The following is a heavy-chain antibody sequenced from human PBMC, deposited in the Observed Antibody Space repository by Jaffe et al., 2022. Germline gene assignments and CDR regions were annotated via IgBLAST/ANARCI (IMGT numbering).Heavy chain of an antibody. CDR1: GFTFSNAW. D-gene: IGHD2-15*01. CDR3: TTVGVSSCRGYYYYCMDV. J-gene: IGHJ6*03. Sequence: EVQLVESGGGLVKPGGSLRLSCAASGFTFSNAWMSWVRQAPGKGLEWVGRIKSKTDGGTTDYAAPVKGRFTISRDDSKNTLYLQMNSLKTEDTAVYYCTTVGVSSCRGYYYYCMDVWGKGTTVTVSS. CDR2: IKSKTDGGTT. V-gene: IGHV3-15*01.